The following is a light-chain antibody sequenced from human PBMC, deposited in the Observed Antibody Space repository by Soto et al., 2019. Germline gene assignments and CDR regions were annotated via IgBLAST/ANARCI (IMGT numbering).Light chain of an antibody. V-gene: IGKV3-15*01. J-gene: IGKJ4*01. CDR2: GAS. CDR3: QQHINWPLT. CDR1: QSVTNSY. Sequence: EIVMTQSPVTLSVSPGARAPLSCRASQSVTNSYLAWYQQKPGQAPRLLIFGASTRAAGIPARFSGSGSGTEFTLTISSLEPEDFALYYCQQHINWPLTFGGGTKVDIK.